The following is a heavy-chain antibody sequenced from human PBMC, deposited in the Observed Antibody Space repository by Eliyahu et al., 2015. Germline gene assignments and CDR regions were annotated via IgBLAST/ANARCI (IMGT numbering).Heavy chain of an antibody. Sequence: QVQLQESGPGLVKPSETXSLTCTVSXDSVSSYXWXXIRQPPGKGLEWIGYVYYSGITNYXPSLKSRVTISVDTSKDHFSLRLSSVTAADTAVYYCVRHVPPMGSGYVLYYFDYWGQGILVTVSS. V-gene: IGHV4-59*08. J-gene: IGHJ4*02. CDR1: XDSVSSYX. D-gene: IGHD5-12*01. CDR3: VRHVPPMGSGYVLYYFDY. CDR2: VYYSGIT.